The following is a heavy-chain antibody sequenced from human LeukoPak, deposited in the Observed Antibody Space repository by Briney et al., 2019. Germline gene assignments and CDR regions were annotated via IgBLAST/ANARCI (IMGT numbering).Heavy chain of an antibody. D-gene: IGHD5-18*01. CDR2: IYYSGST. V-gene: IGHV4-39*07. J-gene: IGHJ2*01. CDR3: ARVGAVGYSYGSSTEYFDL. Sequence: PSETLSLTCTVSGGSISSSSYYWGWIRQPPGKGLEWIGSIYYSGSTYYNPSLKSRVTISVDTSKNQFSLKLSSVTAADTAVYYCARVGAVGYSYGSSTEYFDLWGRGTLVTVSS. CDR1: GGSISSSSYY.